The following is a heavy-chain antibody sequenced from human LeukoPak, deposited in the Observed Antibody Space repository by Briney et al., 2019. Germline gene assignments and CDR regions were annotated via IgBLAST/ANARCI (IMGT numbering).Heavy chain of an antibody. J-gene: IGHJ4*02. CDR1: GGSISSYY. V-gene: IGHV4-59*01. CDR2: IYYSGST. D-gene: IGHD1-26*01. Sequence: SETLSLTCTVSGGSISSYYWSWIRQPPGKGLEWIGYIYYSGSTNYNPFLKSRVTISVDTSKNQFPLKLSSVTAADTAVYYCARDGGGSYHFDYWGQGTLVTVSS. CDR3: ARDGGGSYHFDY.